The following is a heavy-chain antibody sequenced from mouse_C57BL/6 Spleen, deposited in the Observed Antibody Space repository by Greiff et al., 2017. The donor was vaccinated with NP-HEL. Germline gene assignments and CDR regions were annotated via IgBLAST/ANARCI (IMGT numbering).Heavy chain of an antibody. CDR1: GYTFTSYW. Sequence: QVHVKQSGAELVKPGASVKMSCKASGYTFTSYWITWVKQRPGQGLEWIGDIYPGSGSTNYNEKFKSKATLTVDTSSSTAYMQLSSLTSEDSAVYYCARAYYSNYGFAYWGQGTLVTVSA. V-gene: IGHV1-55*01. CDR3: ARAYYSNYGFAY. D-gene: IGHD2-5*01. CDR2: IYPGSGST. J-gene: IGHJ3*01.